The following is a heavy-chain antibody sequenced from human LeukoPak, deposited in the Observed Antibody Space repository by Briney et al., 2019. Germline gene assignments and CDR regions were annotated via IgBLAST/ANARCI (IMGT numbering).Heavy chain of an antibody. CDR3: AKSPPGDSSGYKIYYYYMDV. Sequence: GGSLRLSCAASGFTFSDNYMTWVRQAPGKGLEWLSYISGNGGDILYADSVKGRFTISRDNAKNLLYLQMDSLRAEDTAVYYCAKSPPGDSSGYKIYYYYMDVWGKGTTVTISS. D-gene: IGHD3-22*01. V-gene: IGHV3-11*01. J-gene: IGHJ6*03. CDR2: ISGNGGDI. CDR1: GFTFSDNY.